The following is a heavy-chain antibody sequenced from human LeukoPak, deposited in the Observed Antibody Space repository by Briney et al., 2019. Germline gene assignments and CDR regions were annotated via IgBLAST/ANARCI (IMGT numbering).Heavy chain of an antibody. J-gene: IGHJ4*02. Sequence: GGSLRLSCAASGFTFSTYSMNWVREAPGEGLEWISYISSSSSTIYYADSVKGRFTISRDNAKNSLYLQMSGLRDEDTAVYYCAREGGPYRPLDYSGQGTLVTVSS. CDR3: AREGGPYRPLDY. CDR1: GFTFSTYS. CDR2: ISSSSSTI. V-gene: IGHV3-48*02.